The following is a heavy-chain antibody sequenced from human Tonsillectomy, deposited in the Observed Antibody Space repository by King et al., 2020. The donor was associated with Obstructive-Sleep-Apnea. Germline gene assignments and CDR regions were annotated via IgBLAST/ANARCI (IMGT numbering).Heavy chain of an antibody. CDR1: GYTFSNFD. CDR2: MSPKSRNT. V-gene: IGHV1-8*01. J-gene: IGHJ4*02. D-gene: IGHD2-21*02. Sequence: VQLVESGAEVKEPGASVKVSCKASGYTFSNFDINWVRQATGQGLEWMVWMSPKSRNTGYAQKFMGRVTMTRDTSTSTAYMELRSLTSQDTAVYFCARGVTAGVDYWGQGTLVTVSS. CDR3: ARGVTAGVDY.